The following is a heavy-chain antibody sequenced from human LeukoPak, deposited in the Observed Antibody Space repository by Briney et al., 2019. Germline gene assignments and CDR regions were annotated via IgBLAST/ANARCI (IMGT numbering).Heavy chain of an antibody. Sequence: PSETLSLTCTVSGGSISSYYWSWIRQPPGEGLEWIGYIYYSGSTNYNPSLKSRVTISVDTSKNQFSLKLSSVTAADTAVYYCAVGYSYGYALDYWGQGTLVTVSS. V-gene: IGHV4-59*01. D-gene: IGHD5-18*01. CDR2: IYYSGST. J-gene: IGHJ4*02. CDR1: GGSISSYY. CDR3: AVGYSYGYALDY.